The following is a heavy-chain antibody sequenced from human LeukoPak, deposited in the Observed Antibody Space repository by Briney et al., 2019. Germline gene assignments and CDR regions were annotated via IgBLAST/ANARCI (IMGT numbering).Heavy chain of an antibody. CDR2: ISWDGGST. CDR3: VRDHYYSMDV. CDR1: GFTFDDYA. V-gene: IGHV3-43D*03. J-gene: IGHJ6*03. Sequence: GGSLRLSCAASGFTFDDYAMHWVRQAPGKGLEWVSLISWDGGSTYYADSVKGRFTISRDNAKNTLYLQMNSLRADDTAIYYCVRDHYYSMDVWGKGTTVTVSS.